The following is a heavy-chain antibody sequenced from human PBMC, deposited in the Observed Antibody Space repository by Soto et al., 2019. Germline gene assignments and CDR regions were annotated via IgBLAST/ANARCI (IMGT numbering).Heavy chain of an antibody. J-gene: IGHJ5*02. D-gene: IGHD3-10*01. V-gene: IGHV4-39*02. Sequence: SETLSLTCTVSGGSISSSSYCWGWIRQPPGKGLEWIGSIYYSGSTYYNPSLKSRVTISVDTSKNQFSLKLSSVTAADTAVYYCARDRATMVRGVIPRWFDPWGQGTLVTVSS. CDR1: GGSISSSSYC. CDR3: ARDRATMVRGVIPRWFDP. CDR2: IYYSGST.